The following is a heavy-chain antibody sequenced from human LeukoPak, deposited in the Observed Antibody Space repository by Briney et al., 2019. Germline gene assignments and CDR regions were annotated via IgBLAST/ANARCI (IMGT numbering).Heavy chain of an antibody. CDR1: VGSISSYY. CDR3: ARTADAFDT. J-gene: IGHJ3*02. Sequence: SETLSLTCTLSVGSISSYYWSSVRQPPGKGLEWIGYIYYSGSTNYNPSLKSRVTMSVDTSKNQFSLKLSSVTAADTAVYYCARTADAFDTWGQGTMVTVSS. V-gene: IGHV4-59*01. CDR2: IYYSGST.